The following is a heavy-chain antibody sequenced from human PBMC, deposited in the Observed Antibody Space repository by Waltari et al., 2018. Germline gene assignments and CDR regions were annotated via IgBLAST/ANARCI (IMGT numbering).Heavy chain of an antibody. CDR3: ARRQLGGPLDP. D-gene: IGHD1-1*01. J-gene: IGHJ5*02. Sequence: QVHLVQSGAEVKKPGSSVKVSCKASGGTFGRYAITWVRQAPGQGLGWMGGLIPIFGAPNHAQRFQGRVTITADESTSTVYMELSSLKSEDTALYFCARRQLGGPLDPWGQGTLVTVSS. CDR2: LIPIFGAP. V-gene: IGHV1-69*12. CDR1: GGTFGRYA.